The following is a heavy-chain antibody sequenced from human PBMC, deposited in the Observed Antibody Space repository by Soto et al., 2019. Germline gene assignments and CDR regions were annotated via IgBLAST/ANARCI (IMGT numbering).Heavy chain of an antibody. CDR1: GFTFSDYY. V-gene: IGHV3-11*01. D-gene: IGHD4-17*01. CDR2: ISSSGSTI. Sequence: PGGSLILSCAASGFTFSDYYMSWIRQAPGKGLEWVSYISSSGSTIYYADSVKGRFTISRDNAKNSLYLQMNSLRAEDTAVYYCARDSRTYGVSNWFDPWGQGTLVTVSS. J-gene: IGHJ5*02. CDR3: ARDSRTYGVSNWFDP.